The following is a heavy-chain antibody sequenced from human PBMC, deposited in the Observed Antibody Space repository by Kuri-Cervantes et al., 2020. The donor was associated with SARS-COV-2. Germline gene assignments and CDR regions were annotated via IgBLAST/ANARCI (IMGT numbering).Heavy chain of an antibody. CDR3: ARGIVVVVAAMGYFDY. CDR2: ISAYNDNT. CDR1: GYTFTSYG. V-gene: IGHV1-18*01. D-gene: IGHD2-15*01. Sequence: ASVKVSCKASGYTFTSYGISWVRQAPGQGLEWMGRISAYNDNTKYAQKLQGRVTMTTDTSTSTAYMELRSLRSDDTAVYYCARGIVVVVAAMGYFDYWGQGTLVTVSS. J-gene: IGHJ4*02.